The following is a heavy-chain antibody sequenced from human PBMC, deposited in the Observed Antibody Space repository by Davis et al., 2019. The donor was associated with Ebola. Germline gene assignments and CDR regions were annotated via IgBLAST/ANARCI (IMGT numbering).Heavy chain of an antibody. J-gene: IGHJ4*02. D-gene: IGHD3-22*01. V-gene: IGHV6-1*01. CDR1: GDSVSSNSAA. CDR3: ARDGYYDSSGLSGGHFDY. CDR2: TYYRSKWYN. Sequence: PSETLSLTCAISGDSVSSNSAAWNWIRRSPSRGLEWLGRTYYRSKWYNDYAVSVKSRITINPDTSKNQFSLQLNSVTPEDTAVYYCARDGYYDSSGLSGGHFDYWGQGTLVTVSS.